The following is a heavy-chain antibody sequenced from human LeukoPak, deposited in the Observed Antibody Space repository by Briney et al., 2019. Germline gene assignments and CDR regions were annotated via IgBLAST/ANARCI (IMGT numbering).Heavy chain of an antibody. CDR3: ARKITMVRGPLIKGYFDL. CDR1: GFTFMNYV. CDR2: IRLGGGLT. J-gene: IGHJ2*01. D-gene: IGHD3-10*01. Sequence: LSGGSLRLSCSGSGFTFMNYVMAWVRQAPGKGLEWVSSIRLGGGLTHSADPVKGRFIISRDMNTLFLQMNNLRPEDTAMYYCARKITMVRGPLIKGYFDLWAVAPWSVSPQ. V-gene: IGHV3-23*01.